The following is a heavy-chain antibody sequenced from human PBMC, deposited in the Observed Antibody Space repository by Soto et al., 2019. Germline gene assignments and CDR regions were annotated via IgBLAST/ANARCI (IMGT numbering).Heavy chain of an antibody. CDR1: GFTFSSYW. Sequence: PGGSLRLSCAASGFTFSSYWMHWVRQAPGKGPVWVSRINSDGSGTTYADSVKGRFTISRDNAKNTLYLQMNSLRAEDTAVYYCASATCSSNSCYRLDAFDIWGQGTMVTV. D-gene: IGHD2-2*02. CDR2: INSDGSGT. J-gene: IGHJ3*02. V-gene: IGHV3-74*01. CDR3: ASATCSSNSCYRLDAFDI.